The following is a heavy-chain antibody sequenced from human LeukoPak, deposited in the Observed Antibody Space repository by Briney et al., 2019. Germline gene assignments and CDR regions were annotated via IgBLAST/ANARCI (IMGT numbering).Heavy chain of an antibody. CDR3: ARSNSYGPGTHYLHH. Sequence: SETLSLTCDVYSGSFSGFYWNWIRQPPGKGLEWIGEIDHSGSTNYNPSLKSRVTISVDTSKNQFSLKLSSVTAADTGVYYCARSNSYGPGTHYLHHWGQGTLVTVSS. J-gene: IGHJ4*02. V-gene: IGHV4-34*01. CDR1: SGSFSGFY. D-gene: IGHD3-10*01. CDR2: IDHSGST.